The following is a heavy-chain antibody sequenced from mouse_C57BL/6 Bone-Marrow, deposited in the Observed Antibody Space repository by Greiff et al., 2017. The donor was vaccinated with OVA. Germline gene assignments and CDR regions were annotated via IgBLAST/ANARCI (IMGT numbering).Heavy chain of an antibody. J-gene: IGHJ2*01. CDR1: GYTFTSYW. Sequence: VQLQQPGAELVKPGASVKLSCKASGYTFTSYWMQWVKQRTGQGLEWIGEIDPSDSYTNYNQKFKGKATLTVDKSSSTAYMQLSSLTSEDSAVYYCANYFGSSYGDWGKGTTLTVSS. V-gene: IGHV1-50*01. CDR3: ANYFGSSYGD. CDR2: IDPSDSYT. D-gene: IGHD1-1*01.